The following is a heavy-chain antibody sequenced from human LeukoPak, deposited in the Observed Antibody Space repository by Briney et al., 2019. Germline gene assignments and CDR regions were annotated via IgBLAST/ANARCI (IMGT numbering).Heavy chain of an antibody. J-gene: IGHJ4*02. CDR3: ASQSPSPYDILTGYYWAIDY. Sequence: SETLSLTCTVSGGSISSYYWSWIRQPPGKGLEWIGYIYYSGSTNYNPSLKSRVTISVDTSKNQFSLKLSSVTAADTAMYYCASQSPSPYDILTGYYWAIDYWGQGTLVTVSS. CDR2: IYYSGST. D-gene: IGHD3-9*01. V-gene: IGHV4-59*08. CDR1: GGSISSYY.